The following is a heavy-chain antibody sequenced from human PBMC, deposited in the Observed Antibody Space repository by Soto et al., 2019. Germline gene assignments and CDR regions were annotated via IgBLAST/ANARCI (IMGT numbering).Heavy chain of an antibody. CDR1: GFTFSNYA. CDR3: ANRSLSGYCDGGSCYSSFDD. CDR2: ISVPDGST. Sequence: DVQLLESGGGLVQPGGSLRLSCAASGFTFSNYAMSWVRQAPGKGLDWVSTISVPDGSTYYAESVKGRFTISRANSTDNMYLQMNSLRAEEAAIYYGANRSLSGYCDGGSCYSSFDDWGQGTLVTVSS. D-gene: IGHD2-15*01. V-gene: IGHV3-23*01. J-gene: IGHJ4*02.